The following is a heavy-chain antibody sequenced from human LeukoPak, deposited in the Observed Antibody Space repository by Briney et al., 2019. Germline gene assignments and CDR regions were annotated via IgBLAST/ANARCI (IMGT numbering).Heavy chain of an antibody. J-gene: IGHJ4*02. CDR1: GGSISSGGYY. V-gene: IGHV4-34*01. D-gene: IGHD6-19*01. CDR3: ARVAVAGFDY. Sequence: SETLSLTCAVSGGSISSGGYYWSWIRQPPGKGLEWIGEINHSGSTNYNPSLKSRVTISVDTSKNQFSLKLSSVTAADTAVYYCARVAVAGFDYWGQGTLVTVSS. CDR2: INHSGST.